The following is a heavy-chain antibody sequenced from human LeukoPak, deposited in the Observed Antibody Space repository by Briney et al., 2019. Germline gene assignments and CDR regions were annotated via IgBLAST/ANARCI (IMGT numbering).Heavy chain of an antibody. J-gene: IGHJ3*02. D-gene: IGHD3-22*01. CDR1: GGSISSCY. Sequence: PSETLSLTCTVSGGSISSCYWSWIQQPPGPGLEWIGYIYYSGSTNYNPYLKSKSPISIETSKNQIPLNLNSVTAADTAVYYCARDANYGGADYDSSGYDYPAFDIWGQGTMVTVSS. CDR3: ARDANYGGADYDSSGYDYPAFDI. V-gene: IGHV4-59*01. CDR2: IYYSGST.